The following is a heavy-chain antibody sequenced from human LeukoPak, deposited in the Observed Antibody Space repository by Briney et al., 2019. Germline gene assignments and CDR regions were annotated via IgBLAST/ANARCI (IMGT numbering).Heavy chain of an antibody. D-gene: IGHD6-13*01. CDR2: MYSSGST. Sequence: SETLSLTCTVSGGSISSSSYYWGWIRQPPGKGLEWIGSMYSSGSTYYNPSLKSRVTISVDTSKNQFSLKLSSVTAADTAVYYCARSYSSSWYSSFDIWGHGTMVTVSS. CDR3: ARSYSSSWYSSFDI. J-gene: IGHJ3*02. V-gene: IGHV4-39*07. CDR1: GGSISSSSYY.